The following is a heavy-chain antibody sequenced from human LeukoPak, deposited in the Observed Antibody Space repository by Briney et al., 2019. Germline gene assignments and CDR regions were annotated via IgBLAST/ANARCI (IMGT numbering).Heavy chain of an antibody. D-gene: IGHD3-10*01. V-gene: IGHV3-15*01. CDR3: TLPWGSGSYYDY. CDR1: GFTFSSYW. Sequence: GGSLRLSCAASGFTFSSYWMNWVRQAPGKGLEWVGHIKSKTDGGTTDYAAPVKGRFTISRDDSKNTLFLQMNSLKTEDTAVYYCTLPWGSGSYYDYWGQGTLVTVSS. J-gene: IGHJ4*02. CDR2: IKSKTDGGTT.